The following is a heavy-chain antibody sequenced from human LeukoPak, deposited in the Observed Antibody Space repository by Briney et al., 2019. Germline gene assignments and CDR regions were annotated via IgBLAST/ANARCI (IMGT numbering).Heavy chain of an antibody. CDR2: INPNSGGT. D-gene: IGHD3-3*01. J-gene: IGHJ5*02. CDR3: ARSHGGITIRNWFDP. Sequence: ASVKVSCKASGYTFTGYYMHWVRQAPGQGLEWMGWINPNSGGTNYAQKFQGRVTMTRDTSISTAYMELSRLRSDDTAVYYCARSHGGITIRNWFDPWGQGTLVSVSS. CDR1: GYTFTGYY. V-gene: IGHV1-2*02.